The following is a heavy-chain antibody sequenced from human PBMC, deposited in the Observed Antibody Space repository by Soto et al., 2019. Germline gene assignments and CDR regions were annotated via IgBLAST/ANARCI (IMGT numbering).Heavy chain of an antibody. D-gene: IGHD3-10*01. CDR2: IDGVSGTDT. Sequence: GGSLRLSCAVSGVNFRTHSMNWVRQAPGKGLEWLSTIDGVSGTDTFYAESVKGRFTISTDTSKNIVFLQMNRLRAEDTAVYFCTTDDGHYDSSSAYPNWGRGTLVTVSS. V-gene: IGHV3-23*01. CDR3: TTDDGHYDSSSAYPN. J-gene: IGHJ1*01. CDR1: GVNFRTHS.